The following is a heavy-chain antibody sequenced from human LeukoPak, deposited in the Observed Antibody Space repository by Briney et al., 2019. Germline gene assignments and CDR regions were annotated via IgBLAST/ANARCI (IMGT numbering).Heavy chain of an antibody. D-gene: IGHD5-24*01. Sequence: QPGGSLRLSCAASGFTFSSYWMHWVRQPPGKGLVWVSRIKSDGSSIVYADSVKGRFTISRDNSKNTLYPQMNSLRAEDTAVYYCARDPLPIGIGDGYNYIYWGQGTLVTVSS. CDR3: ARDPLPIGIGDGYNYIY. V-gene: IGHV3-74*01. CDR1: GFTFSSYW. CDR2: IKSDGSSI. J-gene: IGHJ4*02.